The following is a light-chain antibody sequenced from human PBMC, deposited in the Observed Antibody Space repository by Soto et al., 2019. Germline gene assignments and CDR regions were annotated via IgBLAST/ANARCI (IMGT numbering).Light chain of an antibody. J-gene: IGKJ4*01. CDR3: QKHGSSPTN. CDR2: GAS. V-gene: IGKV3-20*01. CDR1: QSVNNNY. Sequence: DIVLTQSPVTLSLSPGEVATLSCSAGQSVNNNYLAWYQQRPGQAPRLLIYGASSRATGIPDRFSGSGSGTDFILTISRLEPEDFAVYYCQKHGSSPTNFGGGTKVDIK.